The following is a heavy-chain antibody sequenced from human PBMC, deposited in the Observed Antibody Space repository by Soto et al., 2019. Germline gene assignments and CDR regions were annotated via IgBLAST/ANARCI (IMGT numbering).Heavy chain of an antibody. V-gene: IGHV1-18*01. CDR1: GYTFTSYG. D-gene: IGHD3-3*01. CDR3: ARTYYDFWSGYPGYWYFDL. J-gene: IGHJ2*01. CDR2: ISAYNGNT. Sequence: VKVSCEASGYTFTSYGISWVRQAPEQGLEWMGWISAYNGNTNYAQKLQGRVTMTTDTSASTAYMELRSLRSDDTAVYYCARTYYDFWSGYPGYWYFDLWGRGTLVTAPQ.